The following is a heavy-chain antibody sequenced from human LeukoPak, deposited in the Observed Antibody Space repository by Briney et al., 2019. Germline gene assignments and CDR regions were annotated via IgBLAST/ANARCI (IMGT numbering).Heavy chain of an antibody. CDR2: IIPIFGTA. CDR1: GGTFSSYA. D-gene: IGHD6-13*01. J-gene: IGHJ6*03. Sequence: SVKVSCKASGGTFSSYAISWVRQAPGQGLEWMGGIIPIFGTANYAQKFQGRVTITADESTSTAYMELSSLRSEDTAVYYCAREGGQQLVPGIYYYYYYMDVWGKGTTVTVSS. CDR3: AREGGQQLVPGIYYYYYYMDV. V-gene: IGHV1-69*13.